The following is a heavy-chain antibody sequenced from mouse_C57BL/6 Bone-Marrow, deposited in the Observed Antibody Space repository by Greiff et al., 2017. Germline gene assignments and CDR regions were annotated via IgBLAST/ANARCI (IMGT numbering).Heavy chain of an antibody. CDR2: IYPRSGNT. Sequence: VQLKESGAELARPGASVKLSCKASGYTFTSYGISWVKQRTGQGLEWIGEIYPRSGNTYYNEKFKGKATLTADKSSSTAYMELRSLTSEDSAVYFCASRYYGSRDYWGQGTTLTVSS. D-gene: IGHD1-1*01. CDR1: GYTFTSYG. J-gene: IGHJ2*01. CDR3: ASRYYGSRDY. V-gene: IGHV1-81*01.